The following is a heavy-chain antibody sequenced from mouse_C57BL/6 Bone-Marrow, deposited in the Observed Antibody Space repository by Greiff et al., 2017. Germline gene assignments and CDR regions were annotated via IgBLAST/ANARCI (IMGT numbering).Heavy chain of an antibody. CDR3: ARDDYDAWFAY. V-gene: IGHV5-4*01. D-gene: IGHD2-4*01. J-gene: IGHJ3*01. CDR2: ISDGGSYT. Sequence: EVHLVESGAGLVKPGGSLKLSCAASGYTFSSYAMTWVRQTPEKRLEWVATISDGGSYTYYPDNVKGRFTISRDNAKNNRNLQMRHRKSEYTAMYYYARDDYDAWFAYWGQGTLVTVSA. CDR1: GYTFSSYA.